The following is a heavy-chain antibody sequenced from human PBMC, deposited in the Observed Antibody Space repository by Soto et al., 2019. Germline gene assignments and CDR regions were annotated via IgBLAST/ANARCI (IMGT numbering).Heavy chain of an antibody. V-gene: IGHV4-31*03. Sequence: QVQLQESGPGLVKPSQTLSLTCTVSGGSISSGGYYWSWIRQHPGKGLEWIGYIYYSGSTYYNPSLKSRVTISVDTSKNQFSLKLSSVTAADTAVYYCAREKVTTYYYYHMDVWGKGTTVTVSS. CDR3: AREKVTTYYYYHMDV. J-gene: IGHJ6*03. CDR1: GGSISSGGYY. D-gene: IGHD4-17*01. CDR2: IYYSGST.